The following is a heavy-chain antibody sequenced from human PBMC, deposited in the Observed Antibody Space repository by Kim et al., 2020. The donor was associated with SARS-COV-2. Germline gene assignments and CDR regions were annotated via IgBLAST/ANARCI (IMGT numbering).Heavy chain of an antibody. J-gene: IGHJ4*02. V-gene: IGHV4-34*01. Sequence: SETLSLTCAVYGGSFSGYYWSWIRQPPGKGLEWIGEINHSGSTNYNPSLKSRVTISVDTSKNQLSLKLSSVTAADTAVYYCARVGGWADYWGQGSLVTVSS. CDR3: ARVGGWADY. CDR2: INHSGST. D-gene: IGHD2-15*01. CDR1: GGSFSGYY.